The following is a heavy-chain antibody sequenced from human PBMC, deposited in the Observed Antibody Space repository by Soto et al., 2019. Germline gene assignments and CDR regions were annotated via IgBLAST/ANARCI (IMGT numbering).Heavy chain of an antibody. V-gene: IGHV4-59*01. CDR1: GGSISSYY. D-gene: IGHD2-21*02. Sequence: SETLSLTCTVSGGSISSYYRSWIRQPPGKGLEWIGYIYYSGSTNYNPSLKSRVTISVDTSKNQFSLKLSSVTAADTAVYYCARGIVVVTAISYWFDPWGQGTLVTVPS. CDR2: IYYSGST. J-gene: IGHJ5*02. CDR3: ARGIVVVTAISYWFDP.